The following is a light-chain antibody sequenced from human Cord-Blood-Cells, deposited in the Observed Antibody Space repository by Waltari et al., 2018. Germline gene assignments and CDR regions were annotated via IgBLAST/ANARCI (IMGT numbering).Light chain of an antibody. Sequence: IVLPHPPAPLSLSPGDRATPSCRASQSVSSSYLAWYQQKPVQAPRLLIYGASSRATGIPDRFSGSGSGTDFTLTISRLEPEDFAVYYCQQYGSSPRTFGQGTKVEIK. CDR1: QSVSSSY. J-gene: IGKJ1*01. V-gene: IGKV3-20*01. CDR3: QQYGSSPRT. CDR2: GAS.